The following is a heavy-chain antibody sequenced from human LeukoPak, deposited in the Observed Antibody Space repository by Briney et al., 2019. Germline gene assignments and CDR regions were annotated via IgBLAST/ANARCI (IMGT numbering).Heavy chain of an antibody. D-gene: IGHD3-10*01. Sequence: SQTLSLTCTVSGGSISSGGYFWSWIRQPPGKGLEWIGYVYYSGSTYYNPSLKSRVTISVDRSKNQFSVKLSSVTAADTAVYYCARAMVRGVSLKFDMEYYYYGMDVWGQGTTVTVSS. V-gene: IGHV4-30-2*01. CDR3: ARAMVRGVSLKFDMEYYYYGMDV. CDR1: GGSISSGGYF. J-gene: IGHJ6*02. CDR2: VYYSGST.